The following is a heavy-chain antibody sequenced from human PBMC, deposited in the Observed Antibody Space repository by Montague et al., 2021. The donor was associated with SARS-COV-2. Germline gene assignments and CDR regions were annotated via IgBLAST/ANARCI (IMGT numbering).Heavy chain of an antibody. CDR2: TQYTSTRYE. D-gene: IGHD2-8*02. J-gene: IGHJ3*01. Sequence: CAISGDSVSRNIAAWNWIRQSPSPGLEWLGRTQYTSTRYETYAVSVQSRITITADTSKNQFSLHLNSVTPEDTAVYYCARDLYWAFDAWGLGTTVTVSA. CDR3: ARDLYWAFDA. CDR1: GDSVSRNIAA. V-gene: IGHV6-1*01.